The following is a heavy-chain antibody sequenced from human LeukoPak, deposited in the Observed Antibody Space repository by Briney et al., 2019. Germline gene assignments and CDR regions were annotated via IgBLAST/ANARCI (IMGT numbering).Heavy chain of an antibody. J-gene: IGHJ4*02. V-gene: IGHV4-59*08. Sequence: SETLSFTCTVSGGSISSYYWSWIRQPPGKGLEWIGYIYYSGSTNYNPSLKSRVTISVDTSKNQFSLKLSSVTAADTAVYYCARHPGDYGGLLYYFDYWGQGTLVTVSS. CDR2: IYYSGST. CDR1: GGSISSYY. CDR3: ARHPGDYGGLLYYFDY. D-gene: IGHD4-23*01.